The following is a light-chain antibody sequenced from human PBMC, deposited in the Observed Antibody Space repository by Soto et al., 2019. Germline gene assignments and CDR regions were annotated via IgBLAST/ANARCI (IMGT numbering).Light chain of an antibody. CDR3: QQFHSFSPT. Sequence: QSPSTLSASVGDRVTITCRASQSISSWLAWYQQKPGKAPKLLIYKASSLESGVPSRFSGSGSGTEFTLTISSLQPDDFATYYCQQFHSFSPTFGQGTKVDIK. CDR2: KAS. CDR1: QSISSW. J-gene: IGKJ1*01. V-gene: IGKV1-5*03.